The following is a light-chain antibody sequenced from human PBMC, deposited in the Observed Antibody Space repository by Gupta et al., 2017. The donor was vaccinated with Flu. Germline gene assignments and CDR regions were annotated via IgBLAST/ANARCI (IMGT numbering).Light chain of an antibody. CDR1: SSDIGAYKY. V-gene: IGLV2-8*01. J-gene: IGLJ1*01. Sequence: QSALTQPPSASGSPGQSITISCTGTSSDIGAYKYVSWHQQHAGKAPKLIIYEVTKRPAGVPDRFSGSKSGNTASLTVSGLQEEEEGDYYCSSHAGSDTVVFGTGTAVTVL. CDR2: EVT. CDR3: SSHAGSDTVV.